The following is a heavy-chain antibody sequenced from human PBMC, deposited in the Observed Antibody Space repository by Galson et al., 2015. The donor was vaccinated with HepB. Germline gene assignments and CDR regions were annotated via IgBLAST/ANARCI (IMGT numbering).Heavy chain of an antibody. D-gene: IGHD6-13*01. CDR3: AKEPGTFDI. J-gene: IGHJ3*02. CDR1: GFTFSSYA. CDR2: ISGSGGST. V-gene: IGHV3-23*01. Sequence: PLRHSCPDPGFTFSSYAMSWVLQAPGEGLECVSGISGSGGSTYYADSVKGRFTISRDNSKNTLYLQMNSLRTEDTAVYYCAKEPGTFDIWGQGTMVTVSS.